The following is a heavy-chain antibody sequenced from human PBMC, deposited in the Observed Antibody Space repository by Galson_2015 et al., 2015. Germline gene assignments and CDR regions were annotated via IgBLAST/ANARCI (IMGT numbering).Heavy chain of an antibody. V-gene: IGHV2-5*02. CDR3: AHGNSAGSHRFDP. J-gene: IGHJ5*02. CDR2: IYWDGDP. D-gene: IGHD3-10*01. Sequence: PALVKPTQTLTLTCTVSGFSLSTSREGVGWIRQPPGKALEWLASIYWDGDPRYSPSLQSRLSITRDTSKNQVVLTMTNMDPVDTATYYCAHGNSAGSHRFDPWGQGTLVTVSS. CDR1: GFSLSTSREG.